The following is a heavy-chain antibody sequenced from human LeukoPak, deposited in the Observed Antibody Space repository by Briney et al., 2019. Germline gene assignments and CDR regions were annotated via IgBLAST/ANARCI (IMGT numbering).Heavy chain of an antibody. V-gene: IGHV1-24*01. D-gene: IGHD3-10*01. Sequence: GASVKVSCKVSGYTLTELSMHWVRQAPGKGLEWMGGFDPEDGETIYAQKFQGRVTMTEDTSTDTAYMELSSLRSEDTAAYYCATSLLCFGEFVDYWGQGTLVTVSS. CDR3: ATSLLCFGEFVDY. CDR2: FDPEDGET. CDR1: GYTLTELS. J-gene: IGHJ4*02.